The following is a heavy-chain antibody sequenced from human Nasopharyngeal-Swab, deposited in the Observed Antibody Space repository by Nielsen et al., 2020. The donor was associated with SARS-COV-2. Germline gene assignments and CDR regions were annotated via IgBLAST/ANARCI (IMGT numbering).Heavy chain of an antibody. CDR3: AKDIDSGIVGPTSFDY. CDR2: ISGSGGST. D-gene: IGHD1-26*01. J-gene: IGHJ4*02. Sequence: WIRQPPGKGLEWVSAISGSGGSTYYADSVKGRFTISRDNSKNTLYLQMNSLRAEDTAVYYCAKDIDSGIVGPTSFDYWGQGTLVTVSS. V-gene: IGHV3-23*01.